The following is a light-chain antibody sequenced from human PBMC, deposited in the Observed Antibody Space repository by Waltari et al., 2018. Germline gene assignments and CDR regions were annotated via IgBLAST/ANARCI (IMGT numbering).Light chain of an antibody. CDR1: QSISSY. CDR3: QQSYSTPRT. Sequence: DIQMTQSPYSLSGSVGERVTITCRASQSISSYLNWYQQKPGKAPKLLIYAASSLQSGVPSRFSVSGSGTDFTLTISSLQPEDFATYYCQQSYSTPRTFGQGTKLEIK. J-gene: IGKJ2*01. V-gene: IGKV1-39*01. CDR2: AAS.